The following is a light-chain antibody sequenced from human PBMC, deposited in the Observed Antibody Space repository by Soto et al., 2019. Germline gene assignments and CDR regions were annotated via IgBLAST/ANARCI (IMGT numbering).Light chain of an antibody. Sequence: QSVLTQPPSASGTPGQRVTISCSGSSSNIGSNTVNWYQQLPGTAPKLLIYSNNQRPSGVPDRFSGSKSGTSACLAISGLQSEDEADYYCAAWDDSLNGYVVFGGGTKVTVL. CDR3: AAWDDSLNGYVV. CDR1: SSNIGSNT. CDR2: SNN. V-gene: IGLV1-44*01. J-gene: IGLJ2*01.